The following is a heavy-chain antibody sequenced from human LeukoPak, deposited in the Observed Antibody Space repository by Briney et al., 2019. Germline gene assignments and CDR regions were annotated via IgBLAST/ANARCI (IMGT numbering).Heavy chain of an antibody. Sequence: ASVKVSCKASGYTFTGYYMHWVRQAPGQGLEWMGWINPNSGGTNYAQKFQGRVTMTRDTSISTAYMELSRLRSDVTAVYYCARDPRSVAGRSDYWGQGTLVTVSS. D-gene: IGHD6-19*01. J-gene: IGHJ4*02. V-gene: IGHV1-2*02. CDR3: ARDPRSVAGRSDY. CDR1: GYTFTGYY. CDR2: INPNSGGT.